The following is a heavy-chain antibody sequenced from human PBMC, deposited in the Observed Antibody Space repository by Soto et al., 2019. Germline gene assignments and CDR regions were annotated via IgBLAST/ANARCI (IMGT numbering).Heavy chain of an antibody. CDR2: IYHSGST. D-gene: IGHD2-15*01. V-gene: IGHV4-30-2*01. Sequence: VFCGYIIGGGYRRILKRQPPGKGLEWIGCIYHSGSTYYNPSLKSRVPISVDRSKNQFSLKLSSVTAADTAVYYCARALGGGKNFDYWGQGTLVTVSS. J-gene: IGHJ4*02. CDR3: ARALGGGKNFDY. CDR1: CGYIIGGGYR.